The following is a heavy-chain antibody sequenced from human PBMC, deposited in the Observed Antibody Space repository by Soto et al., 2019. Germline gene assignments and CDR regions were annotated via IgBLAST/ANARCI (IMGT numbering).Heavy chain of an antibody. J-gene: IGHJ6*02. V-gene: IGHV1-69*05. D-gene: IGHD6-19*01. CDR2: IIPIFGTA. CDR3: AATVQQWLAHSYYYYGMDV. CDR1: GGTFSSYA. Sequence: ASVKVSCKASGGTFSSYAISWVRQAPGQGLEWMGGIIPIFGTANYAQKFQERVTITRDMSTSTAYMELSSLRSEDTAVYYCAATVQQWLAHSYYYYGMDVWGQGTTVTVSS.